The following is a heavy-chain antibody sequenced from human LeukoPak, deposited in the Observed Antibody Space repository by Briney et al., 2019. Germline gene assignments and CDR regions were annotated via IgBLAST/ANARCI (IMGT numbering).Heavy chain of an antibody. D-gene: IGHD1-26*01. CDR1: GGSISSYY. CDR2: IYYSGST. Sequence: PSETLSLTCTVSGGSISSYYWSWLRQPPGKGLEWLGYIYYSGSTNYNPSLKSRVTISVDTSKNQFSLKLSSVTAADTAVYYCARGGRPSGSYFGSKREAAAFDIWGQGTMVTVSS. J-gene: IGHJ3*02. CDR3: ARGGRPSGSYFGSKREAAAFDI. V-gene: IGHV4-59*01.